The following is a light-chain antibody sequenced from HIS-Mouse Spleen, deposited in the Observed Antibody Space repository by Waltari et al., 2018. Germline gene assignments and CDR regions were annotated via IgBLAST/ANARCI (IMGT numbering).Light chain of an antibody. Sequence: QSVLTQPPSASGTPGQRVTISCSGSSSNIGSNTVNWYQQLPGTAPKLLIYSNNPRPSGVPDRFSGSKSGTSASLAISGLQSEDEADYYCAALDDSLNGPVFGGGTKLTVL. CDR3: AALDDSLNGPV. CDR1: SSNIGSNT. V-gene: IGLV1-44*01. CDR2: SNN. J-gene: IGLJ3*02.